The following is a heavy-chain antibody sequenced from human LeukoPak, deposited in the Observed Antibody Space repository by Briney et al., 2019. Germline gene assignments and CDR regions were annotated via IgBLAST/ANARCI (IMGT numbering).Heavy chain of an antibody. Sequence: GGSLRLSCAASGFTFSSYWMHWVRQAPGKGLVWVSRINSDGSSTSYADSVKGRFTISRDNAKNTLYLQMNSLRAEDTAVYYCARGHYYESSGYYYSPDYWGQGTLVTVSS. D-gene: IGHD3-22*01. CDR1: GFTFSSYW. CDR3: ARGHYYESSGYYYSPDY. CDR2: INSDGSST. J-gene: IGHJ4*02. V-gene: IGHV3-74*01.